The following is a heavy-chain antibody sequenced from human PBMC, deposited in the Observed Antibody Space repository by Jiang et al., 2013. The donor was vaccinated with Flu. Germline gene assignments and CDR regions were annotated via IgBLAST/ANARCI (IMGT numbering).Heavy chain of an antibody. CDR1: GLTFSSYS. V-gene: IGHV3-21*01. D-gene: IGHD3-22*01. Sequence: QLVESGGGLVKPGGSLRLSCAASGLTFSSYSMNWVHQAPGKGLEWVSSISSSSSYIYYADSVKGRFTISRDNAKNSLYLQMNSLRAEDTAVYYCARDQRTMVVVGLSDYWGQGTLVTVSS. CDR2: ISSSSSYI. J-gene: IGHJ4*02. CDR3: ARDQRTMVVVGLSDY.